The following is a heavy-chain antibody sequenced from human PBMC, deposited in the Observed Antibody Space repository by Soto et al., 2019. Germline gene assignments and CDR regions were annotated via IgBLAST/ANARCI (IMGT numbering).Heavy chain of an antibody. CDR3: VCDPGGDLDFDY. J-gene: IGHJ4*02. CDR2: IHMTHNVI. CDR1: GFNFPTYA. Sequence: EVQLVESGGELVQPGGSLRLSCAASGFNFPTYAMNWVRQAPGKGLEWLSFIHMTHNVIFYADSVRGRFTISRDNAKDSLYLQMNSLRVEDTAVYYCVCDPGGDLDFDYWGQGTLVTVSS. D-gene: IGHD2-21*02. V-gene: IGHV3-48*01.